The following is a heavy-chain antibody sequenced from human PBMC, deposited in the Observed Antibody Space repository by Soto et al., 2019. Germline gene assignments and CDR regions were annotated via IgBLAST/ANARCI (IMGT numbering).Heavy chain of an antibody. CDR2: IYSGGST. Sequence: GGSLRLSCAASGFTVSSNYMSWVRQAPGKGLEWVSVIYSGGSTYYADSVKGRFTISRHNSKNTLYLQMNSLRAEDTAVYYCASLLLIVGPTDAFDIWGQGTMVTVSS. D-gene: IGHD1-26*01. J-gene: IGHJ3*02. CDR1: GFTVSSNY. V-gene: IGHV3-53*04. CDR3: ASLLLIVGPTDAFDI.